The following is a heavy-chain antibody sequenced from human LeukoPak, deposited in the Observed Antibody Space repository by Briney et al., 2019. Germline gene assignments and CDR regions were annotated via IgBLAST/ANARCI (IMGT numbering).Heavy chain of an antibody. D-gene: IGHD6-19*01. V-gene: IGHV3-7*05. CDR2: IKQDGSEK. J-gene: IGHJ6*02. CDR3: ARARAVADYYYYGMDV. CDR1: GFTFSSYW. Sequence: PGGSLRLSCAASGFTFSSYWMSWVRQAPGKGLEWVANIKQDGSEKYYADSVKGRFTISRDNAKNSLYLQMNSLRAEDTAVYYCARARAVADYYYYGMDVWGQGTTVIVSS.